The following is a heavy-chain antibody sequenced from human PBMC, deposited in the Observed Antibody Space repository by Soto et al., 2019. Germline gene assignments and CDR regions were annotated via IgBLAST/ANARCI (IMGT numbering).Heavy chain of an antibody. Sequence: QVQLQESGPGLVKPSETLSLTCTVSGGSISNHYWSWIRQPPGKGLEWTGYIYYNRNTNYNTSLKGQVTMSVDTSKNQVSLKLRSVTAADTAVYYCTRANWYSEYWGQGTLVTVSS. CDR3: TRANWYSEY. CDR1: GGSISNHY. V-gene: IGHV4-59*11. D-gene: IGHD7-27*01. J-gene: IGHJ4*02. CDR2: IYYNRNT.